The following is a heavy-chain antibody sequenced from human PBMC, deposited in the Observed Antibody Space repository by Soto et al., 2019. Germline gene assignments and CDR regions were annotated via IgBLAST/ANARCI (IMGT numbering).Heavy chain of an antibody. CDR1: GGSISRGDYY. CDR3: ASYYGDDNYFDY. J-gene: IGHJ4*02. Sequence: SQTLSLTCTVSGGSISRGDYYWSWIRQPPGKGLEWIGYISYSGSTYYTPSLKSRVTISVDTSKNHFSLKLRSLTAADTAVYYCASYYGDDNYFDYWGQGALVTVSS. D-gene: IGHD4-17*01. CDR2: ISYSGST. V-gene: IGHV4-30-4*01.